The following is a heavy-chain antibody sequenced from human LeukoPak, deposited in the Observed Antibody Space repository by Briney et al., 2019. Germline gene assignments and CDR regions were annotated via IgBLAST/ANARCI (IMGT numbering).Heavy chain of an antibody. CDR2: IYYSGTT. V-gene: IGHV4-59*01. J-gene: IGHJ5*02. Sequence: SETLSLTCTVSGGSINNYYWSWIRQPPGKGLEWIGYIYYSGTTNHNPSLKSRVTISVDTSKNQFSLKLSSVTAADTAVYYCARGARFGELSFGFDPWGQGTLVTVSS. CDR1: GGSINNYY. CDR3: ARGARFGELSFGFDP. D-gene: IGHD3-10*01.